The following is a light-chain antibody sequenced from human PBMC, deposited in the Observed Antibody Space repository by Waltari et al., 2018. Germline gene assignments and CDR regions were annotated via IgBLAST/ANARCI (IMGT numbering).Light chain of an antibody. CDR2: DVY. CDR1: SSDVGGYDF. CDR3: SSYTSISTSVV. Sequence: QSALTQPASVSGAPGQSTTISCTGTSSDVGGYDFVSWYQQYPGKAPQLIIYDVYYRPSGVSQRFAASKSGDTASLTISGLQTDDEADYYCSSYTSISTSVVFGGGTKLTVL. V-gene: IGLV2-14*03. J-gene: IGLJ2*01.